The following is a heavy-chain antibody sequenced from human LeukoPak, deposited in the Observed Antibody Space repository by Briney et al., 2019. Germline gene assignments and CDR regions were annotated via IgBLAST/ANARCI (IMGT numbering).Heavy chain of an antibody. V-gene: IGHV3-23*01. CDR1: GFTFSSYT. CDR3: AKGRWWFDP. CDR2: ISGSGDNT. J-gene: IGHJ5*02. D-gene: IGHD6-13*01. Sequence: GGSLRLSCAASGFTFSSYTMTWARQAPGKGLEWVSSISGSGDNTYYADSVKGRFTVPRDNSRDTLYLQMNSLGADDTAVYYCAKGRWWFDPWGQGTLVTVSS.